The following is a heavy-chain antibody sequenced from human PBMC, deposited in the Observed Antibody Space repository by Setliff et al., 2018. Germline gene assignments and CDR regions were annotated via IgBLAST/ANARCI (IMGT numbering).Heavy chain of an antibody. V-gene: IGHV4-31*03. CDR1: GGSISSGGYY. Sequence: SETLSLTCTVSGGSISSGGYYWSWIRQHPGKGLEWIGYIYYSGSTYYNPSLKSRVTISVDTSKNQISLKLSSVTAADTAVYYCARTMYSSSWYGAFDIWGQGTMVTVSS. CDR2: IYYSGST. J-gene: IGHJ3*02. D-gene: IGHD6-13*01. CDR3: ARTMYSSSWYGAFDI.